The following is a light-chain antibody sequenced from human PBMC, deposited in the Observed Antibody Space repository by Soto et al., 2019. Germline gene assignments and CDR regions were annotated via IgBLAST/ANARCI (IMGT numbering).Light chain of an antibody. J-gene: IGKJ5*01. CDR1: QDISNY. V-gene: IGKV1-33*01. Sequence: DIQMTQSPSSLSASVGDRVTITCQASQDISNYLNWYQQKPGKAPKLLIYDASNLETGVPSRFSGSGSGTDFTFTISSLQPVDIATYYCQQFDNLSITFGQGTRLEIK. CDR3: QQFDNLSIT. CDR2: DAS.